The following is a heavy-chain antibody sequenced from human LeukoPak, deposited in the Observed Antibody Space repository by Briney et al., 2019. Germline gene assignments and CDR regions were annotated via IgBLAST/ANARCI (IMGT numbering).Heavy chain of an antibody. V-gene: IGHV4-38-2*01. CDR2: VYHSGST. CDR3: ARNDSSGYFDY. J-gene: IGHJ4*02. D-gene: IGHD3-22*01. Sequence: SETLSLTCAVSDYSISSGDYWGWIRQPPGKGLEWIGSVYHSGSTHYSPSLKSRVTISVDTSKNQFSLELRSVTAADTAVYYCARNDSSGYFDYWGQGTLVTVSS. CDR1: DYSISSGDY.